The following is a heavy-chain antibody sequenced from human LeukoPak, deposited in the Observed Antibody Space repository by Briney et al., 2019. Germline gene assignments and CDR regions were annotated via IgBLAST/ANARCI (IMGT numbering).Heavy chain of an antibody. D-gene: IGHD3-3*01. V-gene: IGHV4-34*01. CDR2: INHSGST. Sequence: SETLSLTCAVYGGSFSGYYWSWIRQPPGKGLEWIGEINHSGSTNYNPSLKSRVTISVDTSKNRFSLKLSSVTAADTAVYYCARGKNYDFWSGYYSRVWFDPWGQGTLVTVSS. J-gene: IGHJ5*02. CDR3: ARGKNYDFWSGYYSRVWFDP. CDR1: GGSFSGYY.